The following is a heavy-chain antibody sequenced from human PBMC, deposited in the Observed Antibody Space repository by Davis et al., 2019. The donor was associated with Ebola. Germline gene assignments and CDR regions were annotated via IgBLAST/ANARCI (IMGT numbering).Heavy chain of an antibody. CDR1: GGTFNSNN. V-gene: IGHV1-69*02. J-gene: IGHJ6*02. CDR2: IIPILGIA. Sequence: SVKVSCKASGGTFNSNNIAWVRQAPEQGLEWMGRIIPILGIANYAQKFQGRVTITADKSTSTAYMELSSLRSEDTAVYYCARGPYGMDVWGQGTTVTVSS. CDR3: ARGPYGMDV.